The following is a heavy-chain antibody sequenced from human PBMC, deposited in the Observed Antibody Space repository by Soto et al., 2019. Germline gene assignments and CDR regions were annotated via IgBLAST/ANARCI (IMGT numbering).Heavy chain of an antibody. J-gene: IGHJ6*02. V-gene: IGHV3-33*01. D-gene: IGHD7-27*01. CDR1: GFTFSSYG. CDR2: IWYDESNK. CDR3: ARAPPWGLFERNYYYGMDV. Sequence: GGSLRLSCAASGFTFSSYGMHWVRQAPGKGLEWVAVIWYDESNKYYADSVKGRFTISRDNSKNTLYLQMNGLRAEDTAVYYCARAPPWGLFERNYYYGMDVWGQGTTVTVS.